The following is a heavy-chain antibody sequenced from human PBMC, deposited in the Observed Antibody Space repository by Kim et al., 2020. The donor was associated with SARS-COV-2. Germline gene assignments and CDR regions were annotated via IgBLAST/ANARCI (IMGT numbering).Heavy chain of an antibody. Sequence: SSSGDSAYYADSVKGRFTISRDNSKNTLYLQMNSLRAEDTAVYYCAKLMNIWGQGTLVTVSS. J-gene: IGHJ4*02. CDR3: AKLMNI. CDR2: SSSGDSA. V-gene: IGHV3-23*01.